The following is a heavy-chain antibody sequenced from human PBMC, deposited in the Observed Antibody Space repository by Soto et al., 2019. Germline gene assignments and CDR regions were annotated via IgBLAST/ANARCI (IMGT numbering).Heavy chain of an antibody. D-gene: IGHD1-1*01. CDR1: GFTFSSYD. Sequence: EVQLLESGGGLVQPGGSLRLSCVGFGFTFSSYDMTWVRQAPGKGLAWFSSFSFYGHRDNTYYSDSVKGRFTISRDNSRTTVYLKTDNLKIPDRTVYDCAKCLYHDNACPNDHCGQGTQVPVSS. J-gene: IGHJ4*02. CDR3: AKCLYHDNACPNDH. CDR2: FSFYGHRDNT. V-gene: IGHV3-23*01.